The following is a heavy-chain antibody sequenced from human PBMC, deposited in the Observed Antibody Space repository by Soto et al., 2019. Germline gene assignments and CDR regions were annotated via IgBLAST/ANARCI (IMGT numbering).Heavy chain of an antibody. CDR1: GFTFTSYG. CDR2: ISYDGGLQ. Sequence: QAHLVESGGGVVQPGRSLRLSCAASGFTFTSYGMHWVRQAPGTRLGWVAVISYDGGLQHYADSVKGGFTISRDNSKNMVLLQMNSLRAEDTAVYYCVSDRGYGHASVPYSWGQGTLVSVSS. V-gene: IGHV3-30*03. J-gene: IGHJ4*02. D-gene: IGHD5-18*01. CDR3: VSDRGYGHASVPYS.